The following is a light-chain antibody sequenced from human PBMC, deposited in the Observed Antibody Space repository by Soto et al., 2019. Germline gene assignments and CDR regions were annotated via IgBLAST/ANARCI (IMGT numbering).Light chain of an antibody. CDR2: EVS. V-gene: IGLV2-23*02. Sequence: QSVLTQPASVSGSPGQSITISCTGTSSDVGSYNLVSWYQQYPDKAPKLMIYEVSKRPSGVSNRFSGSKSANTASLTISGLQAEDEADYYCCSYAGSSTLVFGGGTKLTVL. CDR3: CSYAGSSTLV. J-gene: IGLJ2*01. CDR1: SSDVGSYNL.